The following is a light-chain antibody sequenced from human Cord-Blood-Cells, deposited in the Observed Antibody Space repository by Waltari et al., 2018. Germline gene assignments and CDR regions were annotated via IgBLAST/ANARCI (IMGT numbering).Light chain of an antibody. J-gene: IGKJ2*01. CDR2: KAS. Sequence: IQMTQSPSTLSASVGDRVTITCRASQSISSWLAWYQQKPGKAPKLQIYKASSLASGVPSTFSGSGSGTESTLTSSSLQPDDFATYCCQQYNSDPYTFGQGTKLEIK. CDR3: QQYNSDPYT. CDR1: QSISSW. V-gene: IGKV1-5*03.